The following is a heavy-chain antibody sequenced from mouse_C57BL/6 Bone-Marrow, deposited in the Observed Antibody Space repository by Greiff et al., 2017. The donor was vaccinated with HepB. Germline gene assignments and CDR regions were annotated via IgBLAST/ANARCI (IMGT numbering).Heavy chain of an antibody. Sequence: QVQLQQPGAELVKPGASVKLSCKASGYTFTSYWMHWVKQRPGRGLEWIGRIDPNSGGTKYNEKFKGKATLTADKSSSTAYMQFSSLTSEDSAIYYCARRYIYYDYDDAMDYWGQGTSVTVSS. CDR3: ARRYIYYDYDDAMDY. V-gene: IGHV1-62-3*01. CDR1: GYTFTSYW. CDR2: IDPNSGGT. D-gene: IGHD2-4*01. J-gene: IGHJ4*01.